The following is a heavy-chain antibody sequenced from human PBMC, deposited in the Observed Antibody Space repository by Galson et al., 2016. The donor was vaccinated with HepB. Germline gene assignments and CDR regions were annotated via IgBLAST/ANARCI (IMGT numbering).Heavy chain of an antibody. CDR2: ISYDGSKK. D-gene: IGHD3-22*01. CDR1: GFTFSSYG. J-gene: IGHJ3*02. Sequence: SLRLSCAASGFTFSSYGMYWVRQAPGKGLEWVAVISYDGSKKYYADSVKGRFTISRDNSKNTLYLQMNSLRDEDTAVYYCARDDRCYYDDSSGYYWGAFAMWGQGRMVAVCS. CDR3: ARDDRCYYDDSSGYYWGAFAM. V-gene: IGHV3-30*03.